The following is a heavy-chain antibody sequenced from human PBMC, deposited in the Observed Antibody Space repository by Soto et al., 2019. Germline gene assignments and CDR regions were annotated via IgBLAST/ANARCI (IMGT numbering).Heavy chain of an antibody. J-gene: IGHJ4*02. Sequence: PGGSLRLSCAASGSTFSSYGMHWVRQAPGKGLEWVAVIWYDGSNKYYADSVKGRFTISRDNSKNTLYLQMNSLRAEDTAVYYCARDFEALWFGESCFDYWGQGTLVTVSS. CDR2: IWYDGSNK. D-gene: IGHD3-10*01. V-gene: IGHV3-33*01. CDR3: ARDFEALWFGESCFDY. CDR1: GSTFSSYG.